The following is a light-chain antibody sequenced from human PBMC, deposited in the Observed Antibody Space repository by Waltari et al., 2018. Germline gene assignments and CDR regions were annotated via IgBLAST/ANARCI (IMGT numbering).Light chain of an antibody. J-gene: IGLJ1*01. CDR1: GRYVGAYNY. CDR2: GVN. Sequence: QSALTQPAPASGSPGPSIPIPCLGTGRYVGAYNYVSWHQQLPGKAPKVMIYGVNNRPSGVSNRFSGSKSGNTASLIISGLQADDEADYYCSSYTSNGTLVFGTGTKVTVV. V-gene: IGLV2-14*01. CDR3: SSYTSNGTLV.